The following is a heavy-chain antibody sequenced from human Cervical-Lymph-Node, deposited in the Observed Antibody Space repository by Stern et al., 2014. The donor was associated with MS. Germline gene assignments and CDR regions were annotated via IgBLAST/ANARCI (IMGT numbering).Heavy chain of an antibody. CDR2: VIPVVDAW. Sequence: QLVQSGAEVKKPGSSVKVSCKASGGTFNTYIINWVRQAPGQGLEWLGGVIPVVDAWMYAQKIQGRVTITSNESSSTAYMDLSSLRSDDTAVYYCSRVPPYDGFYYYCLDVWGQGTTVTVSS. J-gene: IGHJ6*02. D-gene: IGHD5-12*01. CDR1: GGTFNTYI. V-gene: IGHV1-69*01. CDR3: SRVPPYDGFYYYCLDV.